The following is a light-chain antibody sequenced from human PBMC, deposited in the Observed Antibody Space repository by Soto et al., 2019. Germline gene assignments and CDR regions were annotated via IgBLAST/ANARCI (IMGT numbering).Light chain of an antibody. J-gene: IGLJ1*01. Sequence: SVLTQAPSVSGAPGQRVTISCTGSSSNTGAGYDIHWFQQLPGTAPKLLIYGNSNRPSGVPDRFSGSKSGTSASLAITGLQAEDEADYYCQSYDSSLSGVFGTGTKLTVL. CDR2: GNS. V-gene: IGLV1-40*01. CDR3: QSYDSSLSGV. CDR1: SSNTGAGYD.